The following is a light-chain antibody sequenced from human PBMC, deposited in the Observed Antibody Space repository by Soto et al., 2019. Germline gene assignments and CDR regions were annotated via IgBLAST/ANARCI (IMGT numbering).Light chain of an antibody. CDR1: SSNIGAGYD. Sequence: QSVLTQPPSVSWAPGQRVTISCTGSSSNIGAGYDVHWYQQLPGTAPKLLIYGNNNRPSGVPDLFSGSKSGTSASLAITGLQAEDEADYHCQSYDSSLSGYVFGTGTKLTVL. V-gene: IGLV1-40*01. J-gene: IGLJ1*01. CDR2: GNN. CDR3: QSYDSSLSGYV.